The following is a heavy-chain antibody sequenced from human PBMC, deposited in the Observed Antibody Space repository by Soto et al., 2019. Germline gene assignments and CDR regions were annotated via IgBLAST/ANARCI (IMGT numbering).Heavy chain of an antibody. V-gene: IGHV4-30-4*01. J-gene: IGHJ6*02. D-gene: IGHD3-16*01. CDR2: IYYSGST. Sequence: SETLSLTCTVSGGSISSGDYYWSWIRQQPGKGLEWIGYIYYSGSTYYNPFLKSRVTISVDTSKNQFSLKLSSVTAADTAVYFCARDLRSDLGEDYYYYYGMDVWGQGTTVTVSS. CDR1: GGSISSGDYY. CDR3: ARDLRSDLGEDYYYYYGMDV.